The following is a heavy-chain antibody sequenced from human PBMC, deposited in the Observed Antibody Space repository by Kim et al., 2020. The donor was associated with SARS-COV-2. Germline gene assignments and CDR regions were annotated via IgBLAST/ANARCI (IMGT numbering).Heavy chain of an antibody. CDR1: GFTFSSYW. Sequence: GGSLRLSCAASGFTFSSYWMSWVRQAPGKGLEWVANIKQDGSEKYYVDSVKGRFTISRDNAKNSLYLQMNSLRAEDTAVYFCSGWYLGRTRHDAFDIWGQGTMGTVSS. CDR2: IKQDGSEK. V-gene: IGHV3-7*05. J-gene: IGHJ3*02. D-gene: IGHD6-19*01. CDR3: SGWYLGRTRHDAFDI.